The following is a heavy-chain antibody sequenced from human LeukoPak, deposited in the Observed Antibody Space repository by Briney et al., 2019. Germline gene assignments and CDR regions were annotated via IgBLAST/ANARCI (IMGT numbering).Heavy chain of an antibody. D-gene: IGHD3-16*01. V-gene: IGHV3-48*03. CDR1: GFTFSSYE. CDR3: ARDRTSVITYHFDY. CDR2: ISSSGSTI. J-gene: IGHJ4*02. Sequence: GGSLRLSCAASGFTFSSYEMNWVRQAPGKGLEWVSYISSSGSTIYYADSVKGRFTISRDNAKNSLYLQMNSLRAEDTAVYYCARDRTSVITYHFDYWGQGTLVTVSS.